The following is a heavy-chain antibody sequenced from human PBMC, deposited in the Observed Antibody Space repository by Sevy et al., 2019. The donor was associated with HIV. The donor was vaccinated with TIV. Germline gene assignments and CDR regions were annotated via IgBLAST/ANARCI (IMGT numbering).Heavy chain of an antibody. V-gene: IGHV3-30*18. CDR3: AKGDYDFWSGFYGMDV. CDR2: ISYDGSNK. J-gene: IGHJ6*02. Sequence: GGSLRLSCAASGFTFSSYGMHWVRQAPGKGLEWVAVISYDGSNKYYADSVKGRFTISRDNSKNTLYLQMNSLRAEDTAVYYCAKGDYDFWSGFYGMDVWGQRTTVTVSS. CDR1: GFTFSSYG. D-gene: IGHD3-3*01.